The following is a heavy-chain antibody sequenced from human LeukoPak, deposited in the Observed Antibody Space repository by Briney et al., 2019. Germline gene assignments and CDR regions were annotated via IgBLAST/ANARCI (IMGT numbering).Heavy chain of an antibody. D-gene: IGHD3-10*01. CDR1: GYSISSGYY. J-gene: IGHJ4*02. CDR2: IYHSGST. CDR3: ARRFGDPFDY. Sequence: SETLSLTCTVSGYSISSGYYWGWIRQPPGKGLEWIGIIYHSGSTYYNPSLKSRVTISVDTSKNQFSLNLSSVTAADTAVYYCARRFGDPFDYWGQGTLVTVSS. V-gene: IGHV4-38-2*02.